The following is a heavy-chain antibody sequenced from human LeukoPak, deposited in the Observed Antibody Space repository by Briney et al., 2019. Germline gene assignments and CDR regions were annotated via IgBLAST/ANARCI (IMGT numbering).Heavy chain of an antibody. D-gene: IGHD4-11*01. V-gene: IGHV3-9*01. Sequence: GGSLRLSCAASGFTFDDYPMHWVRQAPGKGLEWVSTISWNSGTTGYADFVKGRFTISRDNAKNSLYLQMKSLRGEDTALYYCAKDRIAVTGIGYDLDVWGQGTTVTVSS. CDR3: AKDRIAVTGIGYDLDV. CDR1: GFTFDDYP. CDR2: ISWNSGTT. J-gene: IGHJ6*02.